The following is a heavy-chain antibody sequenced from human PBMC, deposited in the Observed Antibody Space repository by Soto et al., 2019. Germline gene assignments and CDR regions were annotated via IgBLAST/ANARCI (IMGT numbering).Heavy chain of an antibody. D-gene: IGHD3-10*01. J-gene: IGHJ6*02. CDR1: GFTFSSYA. CDR3: AKDMDPADPTYYYYYYYGMDV. CDR2: ISGSGGST. V-gene: IGHV3-23*01. Sequence: PGGSLRLSCAASGFTFSSYAMSWVRQAPGKGLEWVSAISGSGGSTYYADTVKGRFTISRDNSKNTLYLQMNSLRAEDTAVYYYAKDMDPADPTYYYYYYYGMDVWGQGTTVTVSS.